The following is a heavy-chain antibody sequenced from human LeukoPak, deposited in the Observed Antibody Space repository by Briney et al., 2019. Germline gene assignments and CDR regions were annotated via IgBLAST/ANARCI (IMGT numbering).Heavy chain of an antibody. CDR2: VDHTGST. CDR1: DDSITMYY. D-gene: IGHD5-18*01. CDR3: ARESVVDTAMGYAFDI. J-gene: IGHJ3*02. Sequence: SETLSLTCSVSDDSITMYYWTWTRQPPGKGLEWIGYVDHTGSTNFNPSLNGRVSISRDTTKNLFSLRLRSVTAADTAVYYCARESVVDTAMGYAFDIWGQGTMVTVSS. V-gene: IGHV4-59*01.